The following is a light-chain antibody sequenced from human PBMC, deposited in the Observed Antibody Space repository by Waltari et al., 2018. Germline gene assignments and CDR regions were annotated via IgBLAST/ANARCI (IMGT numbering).Light chain of an antibody. CDR1: QSVSSN. V-gene: IGKV3-15*01. CDR2: GAS. Sequence: EIVMTQSPATLSVSPGERATLSCRASQSVSSNLAWYQQKPGPAPRLLLCGASTRATGSPARFSGSGSGTEFTLTISSMQSEDFAVYYCQQYNNWPPWTFGQGTKVEIK. J-gene: IGKJ1*01. CDR3: QQYNNWPPWT.